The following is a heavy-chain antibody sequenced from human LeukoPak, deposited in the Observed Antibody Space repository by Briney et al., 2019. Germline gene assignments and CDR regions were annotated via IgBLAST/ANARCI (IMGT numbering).Heavy chain of an antibody. Sequence: ASVKVSCKASGYTFTSYGISWVRQAPGQGLEWMGWISAYNGNTNYAQKLQGRVTMTTDTSTSTVYMELSSLRSEDTAVYYCARLFNYYDSSGYYFDYWGQGTLVTVSS. CDR1: GYTFTSYG. V-gene: IGHV1-18*01. CDR3: ARLFNYYDSSGYYFDY. CDR2: ISAYNGNT. J-gene: IGHJ4*02. D-gene: IGHD3-22*01.